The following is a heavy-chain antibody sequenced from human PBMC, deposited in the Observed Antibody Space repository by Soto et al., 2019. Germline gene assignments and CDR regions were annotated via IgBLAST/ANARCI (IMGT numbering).Heavy chain of an antibody. CDR2: ISYSGST. J-gene: IGHJ6*02. CDR1: AGSISSSI. V-gene: IGHV4-59*01. CDR3: ARGHRAMEYYYYYGMDV. D-gene: IGHD5-18*01. Sequence: ETLSLTCSVSAGSISSSIWSWIRQPPGKELEWIGYISYSGSTTYNPSLKSRITLSVDTSKNQFSLRVASVTAADTAVYYCARGHRAMEYYYYYGMDVWGQGTTVTVSS.